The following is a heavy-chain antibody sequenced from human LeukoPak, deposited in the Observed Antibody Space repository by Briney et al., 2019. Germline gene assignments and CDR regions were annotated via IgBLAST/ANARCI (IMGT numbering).Heavy chain of an antibody. D-gene: IGHD3-16*01. CDR1: GGSFKNYY. CDR3: ASSASLGD. V-gene: IGHV4-34*01. CDR2: INHRGST. J-gene: IGHJ4*02. Sequence: PSETLSLICAVYGGSFKNYYWSWIRQSPGKGLEWIGEINHRGSTNYNPSLKSRVTMSIDTSKNQFSLKLTSVTAADTAVYYCASSASLGDWGQGTLVTVSS.